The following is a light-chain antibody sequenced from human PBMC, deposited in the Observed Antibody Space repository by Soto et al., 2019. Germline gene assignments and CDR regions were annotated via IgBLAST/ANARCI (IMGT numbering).Light chain of an antibody. Sequence: DIQMTQSPASVSASVGDRVTITCRASQGVSTWIAWFQQKPGQAPKLLIYAASLLQSGVPSRFNGSGSGTEFTLTISSLQPEDSATYFCQQANSFPVTFGQGPRWIS. CDR2: AAS. CDR1: QGVSTW. CDR3: QQANSFPVT. J-gene: IGKJ2*01. V-gene: IGKV1-12*01.